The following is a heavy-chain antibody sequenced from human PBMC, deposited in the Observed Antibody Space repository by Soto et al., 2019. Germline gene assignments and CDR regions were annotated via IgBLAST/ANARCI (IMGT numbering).Heavy chain of an antibody. Sequence: PSETLSLTCSVSGASISSYYYAWIRQTPGKGLEWIGYIYLGGSINYNPSFKSRVIISVDTSKNHFSLRLTSVTAADTAVYSCAIAREGNTGYSEYFEHWGQGTLVTVSS. J-gene: IGHJ1*01. CDR1: GASISSYY. V-gene: IGHV4-59*12. CDR2: IYLGGSI. D-gene: IGHD3-9*01. CDR3: AIAREGNTGYSEYFEH.